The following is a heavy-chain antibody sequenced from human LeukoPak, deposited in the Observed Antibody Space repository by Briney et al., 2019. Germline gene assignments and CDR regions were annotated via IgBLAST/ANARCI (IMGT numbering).Heavy chain of an antibody. J-gene: IGHJ4*02. V-gene: IGHV4-59*01. CDR3: ARIPYDSSGYYYGYFDY. D-gene: IGHD3-22*01. CDR1: GGSISSYY. CDR2: IYYSGST. Sequence: SGTLSLTCTVSGGSISSYYWSWIRQPPGKGLEWIGYIYYSGSTNYNPSLKSRVTISVDTSKNQFSLKLSSVTAADTAVYYCARIPYDSSGYYYGYFDYWGQGTLVTVSS.